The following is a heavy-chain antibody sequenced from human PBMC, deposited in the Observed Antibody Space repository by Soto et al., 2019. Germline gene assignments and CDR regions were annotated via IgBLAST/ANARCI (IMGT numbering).Heavy chain of an antibody. CDR1: GFTFSSYA. Sequence: PGGSLRLSCAASGFTFSSYAMSWVRQAPGKGLEWVSAISGSGGSTYYADSVKGRFTISRDNSKNTLYLQMNSLRAEDTAVYYCAKNYVLRYFGPDYYYMDVWGKGTTVTVSS. J-gene: IGHJ6*03. CDR3: AKNYVLRYFGPDYYYMDV. CDR2: ISGSGGST. V-gene: IGHV3-23*01. D-gene: IGHD3-9*01.